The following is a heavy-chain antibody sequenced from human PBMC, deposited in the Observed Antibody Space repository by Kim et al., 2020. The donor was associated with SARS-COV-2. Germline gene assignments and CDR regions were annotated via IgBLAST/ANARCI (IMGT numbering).Heavy chain of an antibody. J-gene: IGHJ5*02. CDR2: FDPEDGET. Sequence: ASVKVSCKVSGYTLTELSMHWVRQAPGKGLEWMGGFDPEDGETIYAQKFQGRVTMTEDTSTDTAYMELSSLRSEDTAVYYCATSGAMVRENWFDPWGQGTLVTVSS. D-gene: IGHD3-10*01. CDR1: GYTLTELS. V-gene: IGHV1-24*01. CDR3: ATSGAMVRENWFDP.